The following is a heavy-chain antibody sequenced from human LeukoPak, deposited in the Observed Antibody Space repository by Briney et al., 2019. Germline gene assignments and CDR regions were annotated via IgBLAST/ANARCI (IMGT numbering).Heavy chain of an antibody. D-gene: IGHD4-11*01. V-gene: IGHV3-30*02. Sequence: PGGSLRLSCAASGFTFSTYGMHWVRQAPGKGLEWVAFIRYDGNNKYYADFVKGRFTISRDNSKNTLYLHMNSLRTEDTAVYYCARLHYGDPYYFDYWGQGTLVTVSS. J-gene: IGHJ4*02. CDR3: ARLHYGDPYYFDY. CDR1: GFTFSTYG. CDR2: IRYDGNNK.